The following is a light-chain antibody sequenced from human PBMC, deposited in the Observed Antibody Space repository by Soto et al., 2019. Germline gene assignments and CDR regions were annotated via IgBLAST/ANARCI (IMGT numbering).Light chain of an antibody. CDR1: QSVSYI. Sequence: EIVMTQAPATLSVSPGERATLSCRASQSVSYILAWYQQRPGQGPRLVIYGAFTRATGIPARFSGSGSGTEFTLTISSLQSEDFAVYYCQQYKNWPPLTFGGGTKVEIK. CDR3: QQYKNWPPLT. J-gene: IGKJ4*01. CDR2: GAF. V-gene: IGKV3-15*01.